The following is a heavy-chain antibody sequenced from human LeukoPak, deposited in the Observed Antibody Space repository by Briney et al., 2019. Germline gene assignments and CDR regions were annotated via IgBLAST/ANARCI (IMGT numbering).Heavy chain of an antibody. V-gene: IGHV4-59*12. Sequence: SETLSLTCTVSGGSISRYYWSWIRQPPGKGLEWIGYIYYTGITYYNPSLKSLATISVDTSKNQFSLKLSSVTAADTAVYYCARANTYDGFYFDYWGQGTLVTVSS. J-gene: IGHJ4*02. CDR1: GGSISRYY. CDR2: IYYTGIT. D-gene: IGHD5-12*01. CDR3: ARANTYDGFYFDY.